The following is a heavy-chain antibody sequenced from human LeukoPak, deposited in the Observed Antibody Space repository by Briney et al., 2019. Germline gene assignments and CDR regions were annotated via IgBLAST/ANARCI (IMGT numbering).Heavy chain of an antibody. CDR2: ISGSGGST. J-gene: IGHJ4*02. Sequence: SGGSLRLSCAASGFTFSSYSMNWVRQAPGKGLEWVSAISGSGGSTYYADSVKGRFTISRDNSKNTLYLQMNSLRAEDTAVYYCAKDRGGVLRFLEWFFDYWGQGTLVTVSS. CDR1: GFTFSSYS. D-gene: IGHD3-3*01. CDR3: AKDRGGVLRFLEWFFDY. V-gene: IGHV3-23*01.